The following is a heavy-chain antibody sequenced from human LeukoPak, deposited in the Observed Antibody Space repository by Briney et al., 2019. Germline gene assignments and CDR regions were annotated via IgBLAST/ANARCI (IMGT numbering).Heavy chain of an antibody. J-gene: IGHJ6*03. CDR2: IKQDGSEK. V-gene: IGHV3-7*03. CDR1: GFTFSSYW. CDR3: AKDDVAAFATGYMDV. Sequence: PGGSLRLSCAASGFTFSSYWMSWVRQAPGKGLEWVANIKQDGSEKYYVDSVKGRFTISRDNSKNTLYLQMNSLRADDTAVYYCAKDDVAAFATGYMDVWGKGTTVTVSS. D-gene: IGHD6-6*01.